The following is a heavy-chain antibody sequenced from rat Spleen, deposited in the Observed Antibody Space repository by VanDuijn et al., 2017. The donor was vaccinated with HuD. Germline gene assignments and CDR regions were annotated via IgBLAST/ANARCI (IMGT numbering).Heavy chain of an antibody. CDR3: ARGWLSH. V-gene: IGHV5-7*01. Sequence: EVQLVESGGGLVQPGRSLKLSCAASGFTFSDYYMAWVRQAPTKGLEWVATISYDGSSTYYRDSVKGRFTISRDNAKSTLYLQMDSLRSEDTATYFCARGWLSHWGQGVMVTVSS. D-gene: IGHD1-12*03. CDR1: GFTFSDYY. J-gene: IGHJ2*01. CDR2: ISYDGSST.